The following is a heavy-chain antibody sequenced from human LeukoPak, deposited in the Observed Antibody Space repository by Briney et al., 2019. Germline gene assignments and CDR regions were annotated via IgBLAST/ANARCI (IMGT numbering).Heavy chain of an antibody. CDR3: ASAPADYGGNSRTFDY. D-gene: IGHD4-17*01. CDR1: GGSFSGYY. CDR2: INHSGST. Sequence: SETLSLTCAVYGGSFSGYYWSWIRQPPGKGLEWIGEINHSGSTNYNPSLKSRVTISVDTSKNQFSLKLGSVTAADTAVYYCASAPADYGGNSRTFDYWGQGTLVTVSS. V-gene: IGHV4-34*01. J-gene: IGHJ4*02.